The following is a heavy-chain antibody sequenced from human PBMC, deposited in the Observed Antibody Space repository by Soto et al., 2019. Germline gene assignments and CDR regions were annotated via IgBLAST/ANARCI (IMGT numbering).Heavy chain of an antibody. CDR2: INHSGST. J-gene: IGHJ6*02. D-gene: IGHD5-12*01. V-gene: IGHV4-34*01. CDR1: GGSFSGYY. CDR3: ARGPGYSGYDDYYYYYYGMDV. Sequence: ETLSLTCAVYGGSFSGYYWSWIRQPPGKGLEWIGEINHSGSTNYNPSLKSRVTISVDTSKNQFSLKLSSVTAADTAVYYCARGPGYSGYDDYYYYYYGMDVWGQGTTVTVSS.